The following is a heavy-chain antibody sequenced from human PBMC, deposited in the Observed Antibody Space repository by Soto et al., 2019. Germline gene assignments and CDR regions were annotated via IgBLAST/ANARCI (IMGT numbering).Heavy chain of an antibody. CDR1: GYSISSGYY. D-gene: IGHD3-16*02. CDR2: IYHSGST. J-gene: IGHJ5*02. Sequence: SETLSLTCAVSGYSISSGYYWGWIRQPPGKGLEWIGSIYHSGSTYYNPSLKSRVTISADTSKNQFSLKLSSVTAADTAVYYCARDHYDYVWGSYRYTYWFDPWGQGTLVTVSS. CDR3: ARDHYDYVWGSYRYTYWFDP. V-gene: IGHV4-38-2*02.